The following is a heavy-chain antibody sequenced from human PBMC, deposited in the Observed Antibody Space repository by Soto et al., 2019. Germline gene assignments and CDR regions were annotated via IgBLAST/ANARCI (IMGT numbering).Heavy chain of an antibody. V-gene: IGHV3-21*04. Sequence: GGSLRLSCAASGFTFSSYSMNWVRQAPGKGLEWVSSISSSSSYIYYADSVRGRFTISRDNAKNSLYLQMNSLRAEDTAVYYCAKDVIIVVVPAAGPFDYWGQGTLVTVSS. CDR3: AKDVIIVVVPAAGPFDY. J-gene: IGHJ4*02. CDR1: GFTFSSYS. D-gene: IGHD2-2*01. CDR2: ISSSSSYI.